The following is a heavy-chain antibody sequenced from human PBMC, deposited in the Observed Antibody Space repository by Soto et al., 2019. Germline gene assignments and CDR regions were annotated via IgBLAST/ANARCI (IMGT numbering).Heavy chain of an antibody. CDR2: ISYGGSNK. J-gene: IGHJ4*02. CDR3: ARPEIRWADGNNGAHDY. Sequence: QVQLVESGGGVVQPGRSLRLSCAASGFTFSNYAMHWVRQAPGKGLEWVTVISYGGSNKYYADSVKGRFTISRDNSKNTLYLQMNSLRAEDTAVYYCARPEIRWADGNNGAHDYWGQGTLVTISS. V-gene: IGHV3-30-3*01. CDR1: GFTFSNYA. D-gene: IGHD1-26*01.